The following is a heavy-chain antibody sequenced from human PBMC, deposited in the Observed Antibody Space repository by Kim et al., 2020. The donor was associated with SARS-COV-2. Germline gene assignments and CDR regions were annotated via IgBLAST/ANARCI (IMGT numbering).Heavy chain of an antibody. V-gene: IGHV4-59*13. CDR2: IYYSGST. Sequence: SETLSLTCTVSGGSISSYYWSWIRQPPGKGLEWIGYIYYSGSTNYNPSLKSRVTISVDTSKNQFSLKLSSVTAADTAVYYCARGASGSHPYWGQGTLVTV. CDR3: ARGASGSHPY. J-gene: IGHJ4*02. D-gene: IGHD6-13*01. CDR1: GGSISSYY.